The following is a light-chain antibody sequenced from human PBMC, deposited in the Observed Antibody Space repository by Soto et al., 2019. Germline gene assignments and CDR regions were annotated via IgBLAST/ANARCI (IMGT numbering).Light chain of an antibody. V-gene: IGKV1-5*01. Sequence: DIQMTQSPSTLSASVGDRATVTCRASRSISTWLAWYQQKPGNAPKLLLHHASILESGVPSRFSGSGSGTEFTLTISSLQPDDFATYYCQQYHFFWTFGQGTKVEIK. CDR1: RSISTW. J-gene: IGKJ1*01. CDR3: QQYHFFWT. CDR2: HAS.